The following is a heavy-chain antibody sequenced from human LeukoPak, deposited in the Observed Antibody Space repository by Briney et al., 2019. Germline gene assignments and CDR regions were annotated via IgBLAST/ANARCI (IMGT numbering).Heavy chain of an antibody. J-gene: IGHJ3*02. CDR1: GFTFSSYS. V-gene: IGHV3-23*01. CDR3: AKGNIVVVPAASSDAFDI. D-gene: IGHD2-2*01. CDR2: ISGSGGST. Sequence: GGSLRLSCAASGFTFSSYSMNWVRQAPGKGLEWVSGISGSGGSTYYADSVKGRVTISRDNSKNTLYLQMNSLRAEDTAVYYCAKGNIVVVPAASSDAFDIWGQGTMVTVSS.